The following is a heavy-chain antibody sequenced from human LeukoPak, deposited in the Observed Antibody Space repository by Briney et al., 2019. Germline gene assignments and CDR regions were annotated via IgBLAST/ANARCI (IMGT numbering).Heavy chain of an antibody. CDR1: GYTFTSYY. CDR3: ARDQGLIVVVAATLAD. Sequence: GASVKVSRKASGYTFTSYYMHWVRQAPGQGLEWMGIINPSGGSTSYAQKFQGRVTMTRDTSTSTVYMELSSLRSEDTAVYYCARDQGLIVVVAATLADWGQGTLVTVSS. V-gene: IGHV1-46*01. J-gene: IGHJ4*02. D-gene: IGHD2-15*01. CDR2: INPSGGST.